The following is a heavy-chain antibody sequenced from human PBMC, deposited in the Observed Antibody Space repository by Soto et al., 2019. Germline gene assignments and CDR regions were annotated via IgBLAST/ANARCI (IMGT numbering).Heavy chain of an antibody. D-gene: IGHD3-22*01. CDR2: ISNDGSNK. V-gene: IGHV3-30*18. J-gene: IGHJ4*02. CDR3: AKGGYDSSGHSLYNFDS. Sequence: PGGSLRLSCAASGFTFNNYGMNWVRQAPGKGLEWVAIISNDGSNKYYIESVRGRFTISRDNSKNMLYLQMNSLRAEDTAVYYCAKGGYDSSGHSLYNFDSWGQGTLVTVSS. CDR1: GFTFNNYG.